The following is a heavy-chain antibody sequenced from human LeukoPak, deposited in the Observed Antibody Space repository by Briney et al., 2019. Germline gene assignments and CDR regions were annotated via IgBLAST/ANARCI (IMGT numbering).Heavy chain of an antibody. D-gene: IGHD2-2*01. J-gene: IGHJ4*02. CDR1: GFTFSSYG. CDR2: ISYDGSNK. V-gene: IGHV3-30*18. Sequence: GGSLRLFCAASGFTFSSYGMHWVRQAPGKGLEWVAVISYDGSNKYYTDSVKGRFTISRDNSKNTLYLQMNSLRAEDTAVYYCAKDFAQLLFYFDYWGQGTLVTVSS. CDR3: AKDFAQLLFYFDY.